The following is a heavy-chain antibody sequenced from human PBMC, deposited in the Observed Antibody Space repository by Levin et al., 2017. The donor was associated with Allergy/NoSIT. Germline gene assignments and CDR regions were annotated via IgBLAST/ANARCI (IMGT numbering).Heavy chain of an antibody. CDR1: GFTFSSYA. CDR3: AKRGYDILTGGGGYFDY. V-gene: IGHV3-23*01. CDR2: ISGSGGST. Sequence: PGGSLRLSCAASGFTFSSYAMSWVRQAPGKGLEWVSAISGSGGSTYYADSVKGRFTISRDNSKNTLYLQMNSLRAEDTAVYYCAKRGYDILTGGGGYFDYWGQGTLVTVSS. D-gene: IGHD3-9*01. J-gene: IGHJ4*02.